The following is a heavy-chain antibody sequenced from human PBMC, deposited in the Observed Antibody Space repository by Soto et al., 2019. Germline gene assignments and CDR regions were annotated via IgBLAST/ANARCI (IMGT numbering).Heavy chain of an antibody. CDR2: INWNGAST. V-gene: IGHV3-20*04. Sequence: EVQLVESGGGVVRPGGSLRLSCAASGFTFDDYVMSWVRQAPGKGLEWVSGINWNGASTAYADSVEGRFTISRDNAKNSLYLQMNSLRAEDTALSYCARGKVPAAAPFDYWGQGTLVTVSS. D-gene: IGHD2-2*01. J-gene: IGHJ4*02. CDR1: GFTFDDYV. CDR3: ARGKVPAAAPFDY.